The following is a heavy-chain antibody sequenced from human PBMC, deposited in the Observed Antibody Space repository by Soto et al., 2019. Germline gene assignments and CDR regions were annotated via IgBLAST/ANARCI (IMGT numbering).Heavy chain of an antibody. CDR3: SSDTFGLRDT. J-gene: IGHJ5*02. Sequence: GGSLRLSCAVSGFTFSSYWMHWVRQTPGKGLVWVSRINPDGTKTNYADSVEGRFTISRDNAKSTLYLQMNSLSAEDTAIYFCSSDTFGLRDTWGQGTLVTVSS. CDR2: INPDGTKT. D-gene: IGHD3-3*01. CDR1: GFTFSSYW. V-gene: IGHV3-74*01.